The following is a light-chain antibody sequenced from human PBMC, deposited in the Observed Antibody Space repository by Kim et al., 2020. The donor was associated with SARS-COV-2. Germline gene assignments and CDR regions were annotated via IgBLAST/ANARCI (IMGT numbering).Light chain of an antibody. CDR2: DAS. CDR1: ETVTSGH. V-gene: IGKV3-20*01. Sequence: EIVLTQSPGTLSLSPGERATLSCRASETVTSGHLAWYQQKPGQAPRLLIYDASTRATGIPDRFSGSGSGTDFTLTISRLEPEDFAVYYCQHYVSPPITFGQGTRLEI. CDR3: QHYVSPPIT. J-gene: IGKJ5*01.